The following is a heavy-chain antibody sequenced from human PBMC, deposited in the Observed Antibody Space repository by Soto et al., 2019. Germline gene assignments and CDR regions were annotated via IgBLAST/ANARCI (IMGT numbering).Heavy chain of an antibody. J-gene: IGHJ3*02. CDR3: AKRYGYSFDI. Sequence: ETLSLTCTVSGGSISSDYWSWIRQPPGKRLKRIGYIYYSGSTNYNPSLKSRVTISEDTSKNQFSLKLSTVTTTDKAEYKYAKRYGYSFDIWGQGRMVTVSS. V-gene: IGHV4-59*08. CDR1: GGSISSDY. CDR2: IYYSGST. D-gene: IGHD3-22*01.